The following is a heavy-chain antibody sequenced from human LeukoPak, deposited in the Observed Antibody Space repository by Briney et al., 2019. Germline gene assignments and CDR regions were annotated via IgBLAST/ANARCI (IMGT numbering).Heavy chain of an antibody. V-gene: IGHV1-46*01. CDR2: INPSGGST. CDR1: GYTFTSYY. J-gene: IGHJ2*01. Sequence: ASVKVSCKASGYTFTSYYMHWVRQAPGQGLEWMGIINPSGGSTSYAQKFQGRVTMTRDTSTSTVYMELSSLRSEDTAVYYCARDRGSKRVAYCGGDCYIGYFDLWGRGTLSLSPQ. D-gene: IGHD2-21*02. CDR3: ARDRGSKRVAYCGGDCYIGYFDL.